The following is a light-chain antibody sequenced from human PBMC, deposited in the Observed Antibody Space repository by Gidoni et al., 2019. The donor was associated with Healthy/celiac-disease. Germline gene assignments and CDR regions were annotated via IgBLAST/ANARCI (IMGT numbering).Light chain of an antibody. Sequence: EIVLTQSPGTLSLSPGERATLSCRASQSVSSSYLAWYQQKPGQAPRLLIYGASRRATGIPDRVSGSGSGTDFTLTISRLEPEDFAVYYCQQYGSSPTTCGGXTKVEIK. CDR3: QQYGSSPTT. CDR2: GAS. CDR1: QSVSSSY. J-gene: IGKJ4*01. V-gene: IGKV3-20*01.